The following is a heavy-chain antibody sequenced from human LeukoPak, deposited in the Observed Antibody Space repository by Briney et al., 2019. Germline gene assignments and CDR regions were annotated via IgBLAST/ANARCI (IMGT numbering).Heavy chain of an antibody. V-gene: IGHV1-69*04. CDR2: IIPILGIA. Sequence: SVKVSCKASGGTFSSYAISLVRQAPGQGLEWMGRIIPILGIANYAQKFQGRVTITADKSTSTAYMELSSLRSEDTAVYYCARNYDYYYDSSGYPLDYWGQGTLVTVSS. CDR3: ARNYDYYYDSSGYPLDY. J-gene: IGHJ4*02. D-gene: IGHD3-22*01. CDR1: GGTFSSYA.